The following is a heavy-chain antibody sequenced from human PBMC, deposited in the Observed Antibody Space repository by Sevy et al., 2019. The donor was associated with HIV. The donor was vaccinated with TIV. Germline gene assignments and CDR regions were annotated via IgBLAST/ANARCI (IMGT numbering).Heavy chain of an antibody. D-gene: IGHD1-7*01. Sequence: GGSLRLSCAVSGFTFSNYCMSWVRQAPGKGLECVANINQDGGEKYYLDSVKGRFFVSRDNAKNSLYLQMDSLRAEDTAAYYCAREQITXAKPDYFDYRGQGTLVTVSS. V-gene: IGHV3-7*01. CDR3: AREQITXAKPDYFDY. CDR2: INQDGGEK. J-gene: IGHJ4*02. CDR1: GFTFSNYC.